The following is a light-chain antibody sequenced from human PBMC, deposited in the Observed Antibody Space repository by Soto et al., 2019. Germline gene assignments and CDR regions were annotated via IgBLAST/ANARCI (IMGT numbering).Light chain of an antibody. J-gene: IGLJ2*01. CDR3: QTWGTGIVV. CDR1: SGHSSYA. Sequence: QSVLTQSPSASASLGASVKLTCTLSSGHSSYAIAWHQQHPEKGPRYLMKLNSDGSHNKGDGIPDRFSGSSSGAERYLTISSLQSEDEADYYCQTWGTGIVVFGGGTQLTVL. CDR2: LNSDGSH. V-gene: IGLV4-69*01.